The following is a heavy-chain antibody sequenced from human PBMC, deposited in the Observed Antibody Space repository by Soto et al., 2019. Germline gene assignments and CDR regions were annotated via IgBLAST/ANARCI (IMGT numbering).Heavy chain of an antibody. CDR2: ISAYNGNT. CDR3: ARDFETGDYFDY. V-gene: IGHV1-18*01. CDR1: GYTYTSYV. D-gene: IGHD1-1*01. J-gene: IGHJ4*02. Sequence: ASVNVSCKASGYTYTSYVIRWVRQAPGQGLEWMGWISAYNGNTNYAQKLQGRVTMTTDTSTSTAYMELRSLRSDDTAVYYCARDFETGDYFDYWGQGTLVTVSS.